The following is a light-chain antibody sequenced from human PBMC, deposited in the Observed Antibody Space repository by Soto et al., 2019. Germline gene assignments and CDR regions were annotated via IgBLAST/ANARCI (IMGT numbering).Light chain of an antibody. CDR3: QKNNRASCT. J-gene: IGKJ1*01. CDR1: QGIGNY. CDR2: AAS. Sequence: DIQMTQSPSSLSASVGDRVTSTCRSSQGIGNYLSWYQQKPDKVPKLLIYAASTLQSGVPSRFSDSGAGTDFTLTISSLQPDDVATYYFQKNNRASCTFRQGT. V-gene: IGKV1-27*01.